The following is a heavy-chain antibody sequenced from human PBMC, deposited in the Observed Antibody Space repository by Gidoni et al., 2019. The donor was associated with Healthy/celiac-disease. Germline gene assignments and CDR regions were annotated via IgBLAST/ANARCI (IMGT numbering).Heavy chain of an antibody. Sequence: EVQLLESGGGLVQPGGSLRLSCAASGFPFSSYAMSWVRQAPGKGLEWVSAISGNGGSTYYADSVKGRFTISRDNSKNALYLKMNSLRAEDTAVYYCAKDPGRGPIVVVPAALYYFDYWGQGTLVTVSS. J-gene: IGHJ4*02. D-gene: IGHD2-2*01. CDR3: AKDPGRGPIVVVPAALYYFDY. V-gene: IGHV3-23*01. CDR2: ISGNGGST. CDR1: GFPFSSYA.